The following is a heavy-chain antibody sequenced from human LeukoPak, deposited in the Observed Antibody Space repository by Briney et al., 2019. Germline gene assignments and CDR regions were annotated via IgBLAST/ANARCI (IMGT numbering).Heavy chain of an antibody. J-gene: IGHJ4*02. D-gene: IGHD3-3*01. CDR2: IYTSGST. V-gene: IGHV4-39*07. CDR3: AREVGYYDFWSGYYFDY. CDR1: GGSISSSSYY. Sequence: KTSETLSLTCTVSGGSISSSSYYWGWIRQPPGKGLEWIGRIYTSGSTNYNPSLKSRVTMSVDTSKNQFSLKLSSVTAADTAVYYCAREVGYYDFWSGYYFDYWGQGTLVTVSS.